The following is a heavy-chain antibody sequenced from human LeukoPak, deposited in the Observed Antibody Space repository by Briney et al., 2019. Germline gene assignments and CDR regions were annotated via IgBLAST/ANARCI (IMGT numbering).Heavy chain of an antibody. CDR1: GYTFIDYS. CDR3: ARDHRYAFDN. V-gene: IGHV3-48*01. CDR2: MGISSGNT. Sequence: PGGSLRLSCAASGYTFIDYSMNWVRQAPGQGLEWMSYMGISSGNTKYADSVKGRFTISRDKARNTLYLQMNSLRVEDTAVYYCARDHRYAFDNWGQGTLVTVSS. D-gene: IGHD5-12*01. J-gene: IGHJ4*02.